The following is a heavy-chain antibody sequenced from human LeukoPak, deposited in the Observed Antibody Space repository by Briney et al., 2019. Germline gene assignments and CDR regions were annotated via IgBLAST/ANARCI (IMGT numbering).Heavy chain of an antibody. CDR3: ARVPRLAAMFDY. J-gene: IGHJ4*02. Sequence: SETLSLTCAVYGGSFSGYYWSWIRQPPGKGLEWIGEINHSGSTNYNPSLKSRVTISVDTSKNQFSLQLSSVTAADTAVYYCARVPRLAAMFDYWGQGTLVTVSS. CDR2: INHSGST. CDR1: GGSFSGYY. D-gene: IGHD2-2*01. V-gene: IGHV4-34*01.